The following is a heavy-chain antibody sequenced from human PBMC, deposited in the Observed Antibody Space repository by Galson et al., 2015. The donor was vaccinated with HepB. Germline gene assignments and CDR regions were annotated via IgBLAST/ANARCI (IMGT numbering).Heavy chain of an antibody. J-gene: IGHJ4*02. D-gene: IGHD4-11*01. V-gene: IGHV3-23*01. CDR3: AKGLSTVTTLDY. CDR2: ITSTGGST. CDR1: GFTFSSCP. Sequence: SLRLSCAASGFTFSSCPMAWVRQAPGKGLEWVSSITSTGGSTYYADSVKGRFTISGDNSKNTLYLQMNSLRAEDTAVYHCAKGLSTVTTLDYWGQGTLVTVSS.